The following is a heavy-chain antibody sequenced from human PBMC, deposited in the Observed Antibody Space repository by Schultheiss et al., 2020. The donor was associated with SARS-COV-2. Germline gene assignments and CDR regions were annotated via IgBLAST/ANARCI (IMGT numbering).Heavy chain of an antibody. Sequence: SETLSLTCTVSGGSISSYYWSWIRQPAGKGLEWIGRIYTSGSTNYNPSLKSRVTISVDTSKNQFSLKLSSVTAADTAVYYCARDWTILRGEGTYYYYGMDVWGQGTTVTVSS. V-gene: IGHV4-4*07. J-gene: IGHJ6*02. CDR2: IYTSGST. CDR1: GGSISSYY. CDR3: ARDWTILRGEGTYYYYGMDV. D-gene: IGHD3-3*01.